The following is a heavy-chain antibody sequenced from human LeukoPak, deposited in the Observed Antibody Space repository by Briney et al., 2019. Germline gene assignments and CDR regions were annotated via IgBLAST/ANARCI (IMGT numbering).Heavy chain of an antibody. D-gene: IGHD3-10*01. J-gene: IGHJ6*04. CDR3: ATGLLWFGEDNYGMDV. V-gene: IGHV1-24*01. Sequence: ASVKVSCKVSGYTLTELSMHWVRQAPGKGLEWMGGFDPEDGETIYAQKFQGRVTMTGDTSTDTAYMELSSLRSEDTAVYYCATGLLWFGEDNYGMDVWGKGTTVTVSS. CDR2: FDPEDGET. CDR1: GYTLTELS.